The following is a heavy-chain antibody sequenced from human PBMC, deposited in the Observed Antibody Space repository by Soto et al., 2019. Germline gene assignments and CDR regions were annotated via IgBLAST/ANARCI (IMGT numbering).Heavy chain of an antibody. V-gene: IGHV1-2*04. Sequence: ASVKVSCKASGYTFTGYYMHWVRQAPGQGLEWMGWINPNSGGTNYAQKFQGWVTMTRDTSISTAYMELSRLRSDDTAVYYCARDLQQSLVSYYDTDVWRNATTVTVS. CDR1: GYTFTGYY. D-gene: IGHD6-19*01. J-gene: IGHJ6*03. CDR3: ARDLQQSLVSYYDTDV. CDR2: INPNSGGT.